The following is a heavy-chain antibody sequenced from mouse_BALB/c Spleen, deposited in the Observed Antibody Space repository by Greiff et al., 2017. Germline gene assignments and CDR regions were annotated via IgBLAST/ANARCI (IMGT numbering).Heavy chain of an antibody. CDR2: ISDGGSYT. D-gene: IGHD2-4*01. V-gene: IGHV5-4*02. CDR1: GFTFSDYY. J-gene: IGHJ2*01. Sequence: EVKVVESGGGLVKPGGSLKLSCAASGFTFSDYYMYWVRQTPEKRLEWVATISDGGSYTYYPDSVKGRFTISRDNAKNNLYLQMSSLKSEDTAMYYCARGGLPNYFDYWGQGTTLTVSS. CDR3: ARGGLPNYFDY.